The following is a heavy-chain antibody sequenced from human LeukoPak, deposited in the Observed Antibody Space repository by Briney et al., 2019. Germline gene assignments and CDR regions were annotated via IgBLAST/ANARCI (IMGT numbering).Heavy chain of an antibody. Sequence: GGSLRLSCVASGFSFTGNWMSWVRQAPGKGPEWVASIKEDGSEKYYVDSVKGRFTISRDNAKNSLYLQMNSLRAEDTAVYYCARDISRYPPMVRGVIIGGAFDIWGQGTMVTVSS. D-gene: IGHD3-10*01. CDR2: IKEDGSEK. V-gene: IGHV3-7*01. CDR3: ARDISRYPPMVRGVIIGGAFDI. J-gene: IGHJ3*02. CDR1: GFSFTGNW.